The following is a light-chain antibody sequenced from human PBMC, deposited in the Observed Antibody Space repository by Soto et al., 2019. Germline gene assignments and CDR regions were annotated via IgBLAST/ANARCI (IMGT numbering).Light chain of an antibody. CDR3: QQYGGSPLT. CDR1: QTVSTTY. Sequence: EIVLTQSPGTLSLSPGERATLPCRASQTVSTTYLAWYQQKPGQAPRLLIYGASSRATGIPDRFSGSGSGTDFTLTISRLEPEDFAVYYCQQYGGSPLTFGGGTKVDIK. J-gene: IGKJ4*01. V-gene: IGKV3-20*01. CDR2: GAS.